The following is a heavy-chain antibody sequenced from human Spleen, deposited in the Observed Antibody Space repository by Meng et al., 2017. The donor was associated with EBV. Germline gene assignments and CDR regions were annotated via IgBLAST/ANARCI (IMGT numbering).Heavy chain of an antibody. CDR3: ARAPMAQGEGWFDP. CDR2: ISAYNGNT. J-gene: IGHJ5*02. Sequence: HVQLVRPGAEVKKPGASVKVSCKASGYTFTSYGISWVRQDPGQGLEWMGWISAYNGNTNYAQKLQGRVTMTTETSTSTAYMELRSLRSDDTAVYYCARAPMAQGEGWFDPWGQGTLVTVSS. D-gene: IGHD3-10*01. V-gene: IGHV1-18*01. CDR1: GYTFTSYG.